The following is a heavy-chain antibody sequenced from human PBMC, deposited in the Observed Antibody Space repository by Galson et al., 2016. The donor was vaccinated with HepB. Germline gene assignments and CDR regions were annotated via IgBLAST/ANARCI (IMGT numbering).Heavy chain of an antibody. CDR1: GFNFRVYG. CDR2: LGHDGNYK. J-gene: IGHJ4*02. CDR3: ARDLSMGKYFDN. V-gene: IGHV3-33*01. D-gene: IGHD7-27*01. Sequence: SLRLSCAASGFNFRVYGMHWVRQAPGKGLEWVAVLGHDGNYKYEADSLKGRFTISRDNSKNTLYLQMDRLRAKDTAVYYCARDLSMGKYFDNWCQGTLVTVSS.